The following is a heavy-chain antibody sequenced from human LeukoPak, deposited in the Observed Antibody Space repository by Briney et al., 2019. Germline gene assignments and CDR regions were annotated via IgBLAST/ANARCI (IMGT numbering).Heavy chain of an antibody. CDR1: GFTFSDYY. Sequence: GGSLRLSCAASGFTFSDYYMGWIRQAPGKKLEGVSYISSSGTYIYYADSVQGRFALSRDNAKNSLYLQMNSLRAEDTAVYYCARGLTGRYILTGYYNDYWGQGTLVTVSS. V-gene: IGHV3-11*01. D-gene: IGHD3-9*01. CDR2: ISSSGTYI. CDR3: ARGLTGRYILTGYYNDY. J-gene: IGHJ4*02.